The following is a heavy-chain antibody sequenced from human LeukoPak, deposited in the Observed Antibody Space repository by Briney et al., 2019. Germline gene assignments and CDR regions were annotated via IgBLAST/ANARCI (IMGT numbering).Heavy chain of an antibody. Sequence: SETLSLTCSVSGGSINSSNDYWGWIRQPPGKGLEWIGSMFYSGNTYYNPSLKSRLTISVDTSKNQFSLKLNSVTAADTAVYYCARSHTSGTTFWGQGTLVTVSS. CDR1: GGSINSSNDY. D-gene: IGHD1-1*01. J-gene: IGHJ4*02. V-gene: IGHV4-39*01. CDR2: MFYSGNT. CDR3: ARSHTSGTTF.